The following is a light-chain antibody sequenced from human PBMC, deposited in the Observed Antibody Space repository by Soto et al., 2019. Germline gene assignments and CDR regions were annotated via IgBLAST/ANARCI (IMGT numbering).Light chain of an antibody. CDR3: QHRSNWPPIT. J-gene: IGKJ5*01. CDR1: QSVSIY. Sequence: EIVLTQSPATLSLSPGERATLSCRASQSVSIYLAWYLQKPAQAPRLLIYDSSNRAAGIPARVSARGSGTDFTLFISNLEPEDSEVYYCQHRSNWPPITFGQGTRLEIK. CDR2: DSS. V-gene: IGKV3-11*01.